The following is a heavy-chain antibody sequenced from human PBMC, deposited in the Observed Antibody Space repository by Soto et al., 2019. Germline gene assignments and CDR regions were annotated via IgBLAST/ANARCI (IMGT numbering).Heavy chain of an antibody. J-gene: IGHJ6*02. CDR3: ARDQGNTIFGVVSTSYYYYGMDV. CDR1: GGTFSSYA. CDR2: IIPIFGTA. Sequence: ASVKVSCKASGGTFSSYAISWVRQAPGQGLEWMGRIIPIFGTANYAQKFQGRVTITADKSTSTAYMELSSLRPEDTAVYYCARDQGNTIFGVVSTSYYYYGMDVWGQGTTVTVSS. V-gene: IGHV1-69*06. D-gene: IGHD3-3*01.